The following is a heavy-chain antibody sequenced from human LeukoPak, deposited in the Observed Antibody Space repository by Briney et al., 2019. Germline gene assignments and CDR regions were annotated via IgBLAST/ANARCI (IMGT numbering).Heavy chain of an antibody. J-gene: IGHJ4*02. CDR3: ARPGIAAAGTLYFDY. Sequence: GESLKISCKGSGYSFTSYWIGWVRQMPGKGLEWMAIIYPGDSDTRYSPSFQGQVTISADKSISTAYLQWSSLKASDTAMYYCARPGIAAAGTLYFDYWGQGTLVTVSS. D-gene: IGHD6-13*01. CDR1: GYSFTSYW. V-gene: IGHV5-51*01. CDR2: IYPGDSDT.